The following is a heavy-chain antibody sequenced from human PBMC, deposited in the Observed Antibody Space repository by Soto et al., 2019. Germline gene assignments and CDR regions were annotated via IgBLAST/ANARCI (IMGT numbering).Heavy chain of an antibody. J-gene: IGHJ5*02. CDR1: GYTFTSYY. CDR3: ARRLPGRYNWFGP. D-gene: IGHD2-21*02. Sequence: QVQLVQSGAEVKKPGASVKISCKASGYTFTSYYMHWVRQAPGQGLEWMGIINPSGDSTNYAQKFQGRVTMTRDTSTSTVYMGMSRLRSENTAVYYCARRLPGRYNWFGPWGQGTLVTVSS. CDR2: INPSGDST. V-gene: IGHV1-46*01.